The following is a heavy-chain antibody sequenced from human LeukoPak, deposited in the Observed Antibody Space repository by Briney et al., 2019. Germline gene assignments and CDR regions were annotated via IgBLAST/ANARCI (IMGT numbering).Heavy chain of an antibody. CDR3: AKIRDGYQVGNAFDI. V-gene: IGHV3-23*01. CDR2: ISGSGGST. Sequence: GGSLRLSCAASGFTFSSYGMSWVRQAPGKGLEWVSAISGSGGSTYYADSVKGRFTISRDNSKNTLYLQMNSLRAEDTAVYYCAKIRDGYQVGNAFDIWGQGTMVTVSS. D-gene: IGHD5-24*01. J-gene: IGHJ3*02. CDR1: GFTFSSYG.